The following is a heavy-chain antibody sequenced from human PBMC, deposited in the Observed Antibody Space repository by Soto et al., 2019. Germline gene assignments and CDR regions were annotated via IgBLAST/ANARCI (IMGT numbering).Heavy chain of an antibody. CDR2: ISANGDTT. CDR3: ARAWRADV. CDR1: GFTFSNFA. Sequence: EVQLVESGGGLVQPGGSLRLSYAASGFTFSNFAMHWLRQAPGKGLECVSVISANGDTTYYATSVKDRFTISRDDSKNTLYLQMGSLRADDMAVYYCARAWRADVWGQGTTVVVSS. J-gene: IGHJ6*02. V-gene: IGHV3-64*01.